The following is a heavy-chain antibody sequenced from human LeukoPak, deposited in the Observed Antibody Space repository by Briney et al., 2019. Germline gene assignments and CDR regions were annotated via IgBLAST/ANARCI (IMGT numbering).Heavy chain of an antibody. CDR3: ARRYGSGDYFDY. Sequence: SETLSLTCTVSGGSISSYSWSWIRQPPGKGLEWIGYIYSSGSTNYNPSLKSRVTMSVDTSKNQFSLNLSSVTAADTAVYYCARRYGSGDYFDYWGQGTLVTVSS. CDR2: IYSSGST. CDR1: GGSISSYS. V-gene: IGHV4-59*01. J-gene: IGHJ4*02. D-gene: IGHD3-10*01.